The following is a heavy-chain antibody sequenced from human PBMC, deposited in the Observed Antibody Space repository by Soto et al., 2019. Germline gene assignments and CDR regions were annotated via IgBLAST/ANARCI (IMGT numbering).Heavy chain of an antibody. CDR2: VSWNSGTM. Sequence: EVQLVESGGGLVQPGRSLRLSCAASGFSFDGYAMHWVRQVPGKGLEWVSGVSWNSGTMGYGDSVKGRFTISRDNDKNSLYLPMNSLRAEDTAMYYCAKGFCSSAKCYTYSYMDVWGKGTTVTVSS. J-gene: IGHJ6*03. CDR3: AKGFCSSAKCYTYSYMDV. CDR1: GFSFDGYA. V-gene: IGHV3-9*01. D-gene: IGHD2-2*02.